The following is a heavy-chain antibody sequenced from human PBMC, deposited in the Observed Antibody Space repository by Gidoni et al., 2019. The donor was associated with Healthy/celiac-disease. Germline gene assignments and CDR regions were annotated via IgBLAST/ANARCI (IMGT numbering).Heavy chain of an antibody. Sequence: QVQLQQWGAGLLKPSETLSLTCAVYGGSFIGYYWSWIRQPPGKGLEWIGEINHSGSTNYNPSLKSRVTISVDTSKNQFSLKLSSVTAADTAVYYCARGHHDFWSGYNNYYYYYGMDVWGQGTTVTVSS. J-gene: IGHJ6*02. V-gene: IGHV4-34*01. CDR3: ARGHHDFWSGYNNYYYYYGMDV. D-gene: IGHD3-3*01. CDR2: INHSGST. CDR1: GGSFIGYY.